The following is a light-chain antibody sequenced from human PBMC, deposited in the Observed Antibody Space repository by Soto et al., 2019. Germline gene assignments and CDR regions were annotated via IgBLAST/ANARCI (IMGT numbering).Light chain of an antibody. CDR3: QDSGRSAWT. V-gene: IGKV3-20*01. Sequence: EIVLTQSPGTLSLSPGERVTLSCRASHSVPTNYFAWYQQKPGPSPRLLIYGASTSATGIPERFSGSGSVTDFTLTISILEPEAFAVYYCQDSGRSAWTFGQGTTVEIK. CDR1: HSVPTNY. J-gene: IGKJ1*01. CDR2: GAS.